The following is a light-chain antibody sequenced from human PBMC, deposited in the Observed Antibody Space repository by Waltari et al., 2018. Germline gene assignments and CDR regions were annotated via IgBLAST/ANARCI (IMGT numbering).Light chain of an antibody. V-gene: IGLV3-19*01. Sequence: SSELTQDPAVSVALGQTVRITCQGDSLRSYYASWYQQKPGQAPVLVIYGKNNRPSGIPDRCSGSSSGNTASLTITGAQAEDEADYYCNSRDSSGNHQVFGGGTKLTVL. J-gene: IGLJ3*02. CDR3: NSRDSSGNHQV. CDR2: GKN. CDR1: SLRSYY.